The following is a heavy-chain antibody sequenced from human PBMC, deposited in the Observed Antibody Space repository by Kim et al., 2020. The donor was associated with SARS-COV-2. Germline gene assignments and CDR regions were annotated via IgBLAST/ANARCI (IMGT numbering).Heavy chain of an antibody. Sequence: GGSLRLSCAASGLAYRNFWMHWVRQVPGKGLVWVSGIDVAGSSTYYADSVKGRFTISRDNAKNTLYLQMHSLRSEATAAYYCGTVFEYCGQGTLVTVSS. J-gene: IGHJ4*02. CDR3: GTVFEY. CDR1: GLAYRNFW. CDR2: IDVAGSST. V-gene: IGHV3-74*01.